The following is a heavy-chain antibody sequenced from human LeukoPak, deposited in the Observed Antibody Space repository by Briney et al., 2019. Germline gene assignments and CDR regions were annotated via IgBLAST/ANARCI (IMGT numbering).Heavy chain of an antibody. D-gene: IGHD6-19*01. CDR1: GYTFTVYY. V-gene: IGHV1-2*04. CDR2: INPNSGGT. CDR3: ARGIAVAGGYYYYGMDV. Sequence: ASVKVSCTASGYTFTVYYMHWVRQAPGQGLEWMGWINPNSGGTNYAQKFQGWVTMTRDTSISTAYMELSRLRSDNTAVYYCARGIAVAGGYYYYGMDVWGKGTTVTVSS. J-gene: IGHJ6*04.